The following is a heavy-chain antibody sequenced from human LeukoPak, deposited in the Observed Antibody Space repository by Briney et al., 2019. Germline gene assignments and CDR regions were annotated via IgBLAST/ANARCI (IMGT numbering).Heavy chain of an antibody. V-gene: IGHV3-48*03. J-gene: IGHJ4*02. CDR2: ISNSGDIR. CDR3: AGGPQYSGSYGD. Sequence: GGSLRLSCVVSGFSFSDYEMAWVRQAPGMGLEWISYISNSGDIRRYADAVKGRFAISRDNAKNSVSLQMNSLRADVTGLYFCAGGPQYSGSYGDWGQGTLVTVSS. CDR1: GFSFSDYE. D-gene: IGHD1-26*01.